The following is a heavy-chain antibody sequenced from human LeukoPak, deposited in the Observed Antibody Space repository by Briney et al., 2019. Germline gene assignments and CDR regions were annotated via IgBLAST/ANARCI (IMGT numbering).Heavy chain of an antibody. CDR1: GYTFTSYD. Sequence: ASVKLSCRASGYTFTSYDINWVRQATGQGLEGRGWMNPNSGNTGYAQKFQGRVTMTRNTSISTAYMELSSLRSEDTAVYYCARGLMVRGVIHYYYYGMDVWGQGTTVTVSS. CDR2: MNPNSGNT. V-gene: IGHV1-8*01. D-gene: IGHD3-10*01. CDR3: ARGLMVRGVIHYYYYGMDV. J-gene: IGHJ6*02.